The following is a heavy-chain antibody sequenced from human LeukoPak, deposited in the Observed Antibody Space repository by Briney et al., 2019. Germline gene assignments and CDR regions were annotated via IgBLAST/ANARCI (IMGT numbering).Heavy chain of an antibody. V-gene: IGHV1-8*01. CDR2: MNPNSGNT. J-gene: IGHJ4*02. CDR3: ARGPGVVTAMDY. CDR1: GYTFTSYD. Sequence: ASVKVSCKASGYTFTSYDINWVRQATGQGLEWMGWMNPNSGNTGYAQKFQGRVTMTRNTSISTAYMELSSLRSEDTAVYYCARGPGVVTAMDYWDQGTLVTVSS. D-gene: IGHD2-21*02.